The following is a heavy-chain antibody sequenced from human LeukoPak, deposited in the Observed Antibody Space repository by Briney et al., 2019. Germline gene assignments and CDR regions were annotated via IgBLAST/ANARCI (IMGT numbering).Heavy chain of an antibody. CDR3: ASAVVPAAKDYYGMDV. CDR1: GGSISSGGYY. V-gene: IGHV4-31*03. Sequence: PSQTLSLTCTVSGGSISSGGYYWSWIRQHPGKGLEWIGYIYYSGGTYYNPSLKSRVTISVDTSKNQFSLKLSSVTAADTAVYYCASAVVPAAKDYYGMDVWGKGTTVTVSS. J-gene: IGHJ6*04. D-gene: IGHD2-2*01. CDR2: IYYSGGT.